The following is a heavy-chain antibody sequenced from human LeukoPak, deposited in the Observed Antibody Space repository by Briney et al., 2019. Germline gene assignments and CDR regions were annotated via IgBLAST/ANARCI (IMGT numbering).Heavy chain of an antibody. V-gene: IGHV3-43*02. Sequence: GGSLRLSCAASGFXFDEYAIHWVRQAPGKGLEWVSLISGDGGGTYYADSVKGRFTISRDNSKNSLYLQMNSLRTEDTALYYCAKGVEWLRFEYYFDYWGQGTLVTVSS. D-gene: IGHD5-12*01. CDR3: AKGVEWLRFEYYFDY. J-gene: IGHJ4*02. CDR2: ISGDGGGT. CDR1: GFXFDEYA.